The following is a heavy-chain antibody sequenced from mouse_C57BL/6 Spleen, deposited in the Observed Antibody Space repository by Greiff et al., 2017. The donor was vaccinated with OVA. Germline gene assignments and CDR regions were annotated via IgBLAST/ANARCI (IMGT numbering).Heavy chain of an antibody. CDR1: GYTFTSYW. D-gene: IGHD2-4*01. CDR2: IDPSDSYT. V-gene: IGHV1-59*01. Sequence: QVQLQQPGAELVRPGTSVKLSCKASGYTFTSYWMHWVKQRPGQGLEWIGVIDPSDSYTNYNQKFKGKATLTVDTSSSTAYMQLSSLTSEDSAVYYCARWGGDDYDVGGYFDVWGTGTTVTVSS. CDR3: ARWGGDDYDVGGYFDV. J-gene: IGHJ1*03.